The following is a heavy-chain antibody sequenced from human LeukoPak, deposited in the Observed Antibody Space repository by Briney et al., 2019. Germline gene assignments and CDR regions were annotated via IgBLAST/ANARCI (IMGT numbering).Heavy chain of an antibody. CDR3: AAFSSPGINDAFDI. CDR1: GFTFTSSA. Sequence: PVKVSCKASGFTFTSSAVQWVRQARGQRLEWIGWIVVGSGNTNYAQKFQERVTITRDMSTSTAYMELSSLRSEDTAVYYCAAFSSPGINDAFDIWGQGTMVTVSS. J-gene: IGHJ3*02. D-gene: IGHD2-2*01. V-gene: IGHV1-58*01. CDR2: IVVGSGNT.